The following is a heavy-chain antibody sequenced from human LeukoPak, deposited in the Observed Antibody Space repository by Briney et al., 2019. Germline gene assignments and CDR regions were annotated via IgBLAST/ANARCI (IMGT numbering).Heavy chain of an antibody. Sequence: GGSLRLSCAASGFTFSSNWMSWVRQAPGKGLEWVANIKQDGSQKYYVDSVKGRFTISRDNAKNSLYLQMNSLRAEDTAVYYCARVGSSDAFDIWGQGTMVTVSS. D-gene: IGHD3-10*01. CDR1: GFTFSSNW. V-gene: IGHV3-7*01. CDR2: IKQDGSQK. CDR3: ARVGSSDAFDI. J-gene: IGHJ3*02.